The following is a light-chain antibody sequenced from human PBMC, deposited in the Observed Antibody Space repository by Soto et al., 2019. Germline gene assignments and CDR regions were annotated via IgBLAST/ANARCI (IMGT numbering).Light chain of an antibody. J-gene: IGKJ2*01. Sequence: EIVMTQSPSTLSVSAGERATLSWGASRSVSSNLAWYQQRPGQAPRLLIYGASTRATDIPPRFSGSGYGTEFILTISSLQSEDFAVYYCHQYDDGPYTFGQGTKVDIK. CDR2: GAS. CDR1: RSVSSN. CDR3: HQYDDGPYT. V-gene: IGKV3-15*01.